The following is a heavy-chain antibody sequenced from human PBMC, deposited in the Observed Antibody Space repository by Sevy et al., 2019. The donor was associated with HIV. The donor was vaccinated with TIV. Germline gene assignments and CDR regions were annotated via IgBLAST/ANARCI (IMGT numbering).Heavy chain of an antibody. CDR1: GYSMSSGYY. Sequence: SETLSLTCTVSGYSMSSGYYWGWIRQPPGKGLEWIGNIYHSGTTYYNTSLQRRVTISVDTSKNQFSLKLRSVTASDTAVYYCARASGRHILDYYGMDVWGQGTTVTVSS. CDR3: ARASGRHILDYYGMDV. J-gene: IGHJ6*02. V-gene: IGHV4-38-2*02. D-gene: IGHD2-15*01. CDR2: IYHSGTT.